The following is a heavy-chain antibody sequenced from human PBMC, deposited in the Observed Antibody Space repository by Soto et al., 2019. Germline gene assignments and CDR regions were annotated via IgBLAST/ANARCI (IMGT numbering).Heavy chain of an antibody. CDR1: GGSISSSNW. CDR2: IYHGGSI. D-gene: IGHD3-22*01. V-gene: IGHV4-4*02. Sequence: RLRRTLSLTCAVSGGSISSSNWWSWVRQSPGKGLEWIGEIYHGGSINYNPSLKSRVTISVDKSKNQFSLKLSSVTAADTAVYYCASRIGDSSGYYYFDWGQGTLVTVSS. CDR3: ASRIGDSSGYYYFD. J-gene: IGHJ4*02.